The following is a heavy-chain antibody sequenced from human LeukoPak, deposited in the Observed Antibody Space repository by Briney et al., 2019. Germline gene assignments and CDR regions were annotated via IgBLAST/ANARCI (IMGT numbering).Heavy chain of an antibody. CDR2: INHSGST. Sequence: PSETLSLTCAVYGGSFSGYYWSWIRQPPGKGLEWIGEINHSGSTHYNPTLKSRVTISVDTSKNQFSLKLSSVAAADTAVYYCARLIGTRPPFDYWGQGTLVTVSS. V-gene: IGHV4-34*01. J-gene: IGHJ4*02. CDR3: ARLIGTRPPFDY. CDR1: GGSFSGYY.